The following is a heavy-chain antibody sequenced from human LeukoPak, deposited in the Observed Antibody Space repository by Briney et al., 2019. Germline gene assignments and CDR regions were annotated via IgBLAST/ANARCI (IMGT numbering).Heavy chain of an antibody. Sequence: PSQTLSLTCTVSGGSISSYYWSWIRQPPGKGLEWIGYIYYSGSTNYNPSLKSRVTISVDTSKNQFSLKLSSVTAADTAVYYCASYSYYYDSSGYFDYWGQGTLVTVSS. CDR1: GGSISSYY. CDR2: IYYSGST. J-gene: IGHJ4*02. CDR3: ASYSYYYDSSGYFDY. D-gene: IGHD3-22*01. V-gene: IGHV4-59*01.